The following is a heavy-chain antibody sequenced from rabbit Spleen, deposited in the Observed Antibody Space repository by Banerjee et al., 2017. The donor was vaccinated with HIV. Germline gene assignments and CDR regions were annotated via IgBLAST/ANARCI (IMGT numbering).Heavy chain of an antibody. V-gene: IGHV1S45*01. CDR2: INIFTGKS. CDR1: GVSLNDKDV. Sequence: QEQLEESGGGLVKPEGSLTLTCKAYGVSLNDKDVMCWVRQAPGKGLEWIACINIFTGKSVYASCAKGRFSMSRTSSTTVTLQMTSLTAADTAAYFGARGSAAMTMVITGFYFNLWGQGTLVSVS. CDR3: ARGSAAMTMVITGFYFNL. J-gene: IGHJ4*01. D-gene: IGHD2-1*01.